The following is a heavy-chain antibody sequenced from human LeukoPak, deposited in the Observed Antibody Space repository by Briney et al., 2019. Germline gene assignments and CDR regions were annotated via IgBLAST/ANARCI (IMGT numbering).Heavy chain of an antibody. CDR1: GYSFTSYW. D-gene: IGHD5-18*01. J-gene: IGHJ4*02. CDR3: ARQIRGYSYGYYFDY. CDR2: IYPGDSDT. V-gene: IGHV5-51*01. Sequence: GESLKISCKGSGYSFTSYWIGWVRQMPGKGLEWMGIIYPGDSDTRYSPSFQGHVTISADKSISTAYLQWSSLKASDTAMYYCARQIRGYSYGYYFDYWGQGTLVTVSS.